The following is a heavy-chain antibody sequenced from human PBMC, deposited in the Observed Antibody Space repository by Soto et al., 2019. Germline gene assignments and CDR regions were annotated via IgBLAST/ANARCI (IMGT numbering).Heavy chain of an antibody. D-gene: IGHD3-10*01. J-gene: IGHJ4*02. CDR1: GFTFSYYD. CDR2: ISGRDDTT. CDR3: ATGYYGSGSYYGVGH. Sequence: HPGGSLRLSCAASGFTFSYYDMNWVRQAPGQGLEWISYISGRDDTTYYADSVEGRFTVSRDNGKKSLFLQMNSLRDEDTAMYYCATGYYGSGSYYGVGHWGQGTLVTVSS. V-gene: IGHV3-48*02.